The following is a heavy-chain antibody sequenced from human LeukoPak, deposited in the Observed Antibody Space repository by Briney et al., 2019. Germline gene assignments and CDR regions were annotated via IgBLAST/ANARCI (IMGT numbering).Heavy chain of an antibody. CDR1: GGSISSGSYY. Sequence: SQTLSLTCTVSGGSISSGSYYWSWIRQPAGKGLEWIGRIYTSGSTNYNPSLKSRVTISVDTSKYQFSLKLSSVTAADTAVYYCARGADTAMVTGWGQGTLVTVSS. D-gene: IGHD5-18*01. CDR2: IYTSGST. CDR3: ARGADTAMVTG. V-gene: IGHV4-61*02. J-gene: IGHJ4*02.